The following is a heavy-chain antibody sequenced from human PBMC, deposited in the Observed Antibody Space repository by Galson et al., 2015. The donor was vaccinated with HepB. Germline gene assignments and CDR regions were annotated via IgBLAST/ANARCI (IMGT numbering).Heavy chain of an antibody. CDR1: TNIFSNFG. V-gene: IGHV1-18*01. CDR2: ISGYNGNT. CDR3: AIDRQTTSTWYGAFGY. Sequence: SVKVSCKASTNIFSNFGISWVRQAPGQGLEWMGWISGYNGNTNYARNLQGRVTMTTDTSTSTTFLELRSLTSDDTAVYFCAIDRQTTSTWYGAFGYWGQGTLVNVSS. D-gene: IGHD6-13*01. J-gene: IGHJ4*02.